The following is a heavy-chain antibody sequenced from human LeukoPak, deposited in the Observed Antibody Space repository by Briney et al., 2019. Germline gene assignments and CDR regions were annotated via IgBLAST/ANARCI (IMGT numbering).Heavy chain of an antibody. Sequence: SETLSLTCTVSGGSISSSSYYWGWIRRPPGKGLEWIGSIYYSGSTYYNPSLKSRVTISVDTSKNQFSLKLSSVTAADTAVYYCARGGDIVVVPAAIGTWGQGTLVTVSS. D-gene: IGHD2-2*01. CDR3: ARGGDIVVVPAAIGT. J-gene: IGHJ5*02. CDR1: GGSISSSSYY. V-gene: IGHV4-39*07. CDR2: IYYSGST.